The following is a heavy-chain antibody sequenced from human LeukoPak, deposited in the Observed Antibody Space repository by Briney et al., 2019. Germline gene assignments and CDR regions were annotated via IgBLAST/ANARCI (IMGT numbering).Heavy chain of an antibody. J-gene: IGHJ4*02. D-gene: IGHD7-27*01. CDR3: ARDLGTADRDY. V-gene: IGHV3-11*01. CDR2: MSRNGDSM. CDR1: GFTVSSNY. Sequence: GGSLRPSCAASGFTVSSNYMSWVRQAPGKGLEWVSYMSRNGDSMENADSVKGRFTISRDNAKNSLYLQTNSLKVEDTAVYYCARDLGTADRDYWGQGTLVTVSS.